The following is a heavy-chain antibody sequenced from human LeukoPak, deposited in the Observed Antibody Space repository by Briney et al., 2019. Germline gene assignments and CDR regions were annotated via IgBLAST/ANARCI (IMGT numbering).Heavy chain of an antibody. CDR2: ISHDGSSK. D-gene: IGHD2-2*01. Sequence: GGSLRLSCAASGFTLSSYGMHWVRQAPGKGLEWVAVISHDGSSKYFADSVKGRFTISRDNPKNMLDLQMHSLRAEDTAVYYCAKSIRFCSSSSCFAGYYNYGLHVWGQGTRSSSP. V-gene: IGHV3-30*18. CDR3: AKSIRFCSSSSCFAGYYNYGLHV. CDR1: GFTLSSYG. J-gene: IGHJ6*02.